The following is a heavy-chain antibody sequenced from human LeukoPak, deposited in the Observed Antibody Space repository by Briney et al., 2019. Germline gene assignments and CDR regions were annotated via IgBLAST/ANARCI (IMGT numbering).Heavy chain of an antibody. Sequence: PSETLSLTCTVSGGSISSYYWSWIRQPPGKGLEWIGYIYHSGSTYYNPSLKSRVTISVDRSKNQFSLKLSSVTAADTAVYYCARTDNDIVVVPAAPTVAFDIWGQGTMVTVSS. CDR2: IYHSGST. CDR3: ARTDNDIVVVPAAPTVAFDI. J-gene: IGHJ3*02. V-gene: IGHV4-59*04. CDR1: GGSISSYY. D-gene: IGHD2-2*01.